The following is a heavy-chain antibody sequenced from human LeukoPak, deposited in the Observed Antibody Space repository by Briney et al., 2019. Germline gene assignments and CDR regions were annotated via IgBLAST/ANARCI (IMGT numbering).Heavy chain of an antibody. CDR1: GDSITSTPYY. CDR3: ARHLNSGGNSPLVY. Sequence: SETLSLTCTVSGDSITSTPYYLGWIRQSPGKGLEWIGIIYYSGSTYYNPSLKSRVNMSVDTSKNQFSLKLNSVTAADTAVYFCARHLNSGGNSPLVYWGQGTLVTVSS. D-gene: IGHD2-21*01. J-gene: IGHJ4*02. V-gene: IGHV4-39*01. CDR2: IYYSGST.